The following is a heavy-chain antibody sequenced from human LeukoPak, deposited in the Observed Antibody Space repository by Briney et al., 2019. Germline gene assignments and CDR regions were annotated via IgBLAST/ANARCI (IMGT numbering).Heavy chain of an antibody. CDR1: GFTFSSYW. CDR3: STGSGHAFDI. CDR2: INSDGSST. V-gene: IGHV3-74*01. Sequence: RGSLRLSCAASGFTFSSYWMHWVRQVPGKGLVWVSRINSDGSSTSYADSVKGRFTISRDSAKNTLYVQMNSLRAEDTAVYYCSTGSGHAFDIWGRGTMVTVSS. D-gene: IGHD3-10*01. J-gene: IGHJ3*02.